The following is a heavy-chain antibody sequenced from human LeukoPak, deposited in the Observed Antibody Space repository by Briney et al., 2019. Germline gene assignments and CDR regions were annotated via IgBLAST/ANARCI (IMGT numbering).Heavy chain of an antibody. CDR1: GYTFTGYY. V-gene: IGHV1-2*02. CDR3: ARGPLYSYYGSGSYYIY. Sequence: GASVKVSCKASGYTFTGYYMHWVRQAPGQGLEWMGWINPNSGGTNYAQKFQGRVTMTRDTSISTAYMELSRLRSDDTAVYYCARGPLYSYYGSGSYYIYWGQGTLVTVSS. J-gene: IGHJ4*02. D-gene: IGHD3-10*01. CDR2: INPNSGGT.